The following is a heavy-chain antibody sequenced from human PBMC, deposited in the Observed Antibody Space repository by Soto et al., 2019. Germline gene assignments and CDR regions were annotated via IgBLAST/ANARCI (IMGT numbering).Heavy chain of an antibody. J-gene: IGHJ5*01. CDR3: STRAYDTTGYYRFDP. CDR1: GGSFSGHS. CDR2: INHSGRV. D-gene: IGHD3-22*01. Sequence: SETLSLTCAVYGGSFSGHSWTWIRQSPGKGLEWIGDINHSGRVNYSPSLKGRVTISLDTSKNQFSLTLSAVTAADTAMYYCSTRAYDTTGYYRFDPWGQGRLVT. V-gene: IGHV4-34*01.